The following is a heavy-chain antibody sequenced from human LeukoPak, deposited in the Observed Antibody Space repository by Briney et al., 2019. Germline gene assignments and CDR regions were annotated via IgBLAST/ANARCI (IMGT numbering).Heavy chain of an antibody. CDR2: IGSDVRT. V-gene: IGHV3-23*01. CDR1: GFTFSSYS. Sequence: AGGSLRLSCAASGFTFSSYSMNWVRQAPGKGLEWVSGIGSDVRTHYADSVKGRFTISRDNSKNTMYLQMNSLRAEDTAVYYCAKDLIGWSFDYWGQGTLVTVSS. J-gene: IGHJ4*02. CDR3: AKDLIGWSFDY. D-gene: IGHD2-15*01.